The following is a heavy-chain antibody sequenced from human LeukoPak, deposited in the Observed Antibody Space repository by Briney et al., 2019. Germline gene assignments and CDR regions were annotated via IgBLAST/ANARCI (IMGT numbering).Heavy chain of an antibody. CDR2: INPNSGGT. V-gene: IGHV1-2*02. Sequence: ASVKVSCKGSGYSFTCYYMHWVRQAPGQGIEWMGWINPNSGGTNYAQKFQGRVTMTRDTSISTAYMELSRLRSDDTAVYYCAVNLAYCGGDCYPFDAFDIGGQGTMVTVSS. CDR1: GYSFTCYY. J-gene: IGHJ3*02. CDR3: AVNLAYCGGDCYPFDAFDI. D-gene: IGHD2-21*02.